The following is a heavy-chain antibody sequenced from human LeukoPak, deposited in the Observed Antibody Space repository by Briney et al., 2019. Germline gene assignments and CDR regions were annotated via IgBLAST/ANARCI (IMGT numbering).Heavy chain of an antibody. CDR2: ISSSSSYI. D-gene: IGHD5-18*01. CDR3: ANGYSYGYGDFDY. V-gene: IGHV3-21*01. CDR1: GFTFSSYS. Sequence: PGGSLRLSCAASGFTFSSYSMNWVRQAPGKGLEWVSSISSSSSYIYYADSVKGRFTISRDSAKNSLYLQMNSLRAEDTAVYYCANGYSYGYGDFDYWGQGTLVTVSS. J-gene: IGHJ4*02.